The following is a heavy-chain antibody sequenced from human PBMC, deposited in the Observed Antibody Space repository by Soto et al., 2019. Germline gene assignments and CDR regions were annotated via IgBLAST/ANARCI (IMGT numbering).Heavy chain of an antibody. CDR3: ARTPKYNWNHHDAFDI. D-gene: IGHD1-20*01. J-gene: IGHJ3*02. Sequence: GGSLRLSCAASGFTFSSYWMSWVRQAPGKGLEWVANIKQDGSEKYYVDSVKGRFTISRDNAKNSLYLQMNSLRAEDTAVYYCARTPKYNWNHHDAFDIWGQGTMVTVSS. CDR2: IKQDGSEK. CDR1: GFTFSSYW. V-gene: IGHV3-7*05.